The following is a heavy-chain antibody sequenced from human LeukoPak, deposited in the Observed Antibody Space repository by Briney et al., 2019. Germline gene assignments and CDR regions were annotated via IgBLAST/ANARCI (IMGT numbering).Heavy chain of an antibody. Sequence: GASVKVSGKASGGTFSSYAISWVRQAPGQGLEWMGGIIPIFGTANYAQKFQGRVTITADKSTSTAYMELSSLRSEDTAVYYCARDALEYSSGWYMDYWGQGTLVTVSS. CDR3: ARDALEYSSGWYMDY. CDR2: IIPIFGTA. V-gene: IGHV1-69*06. D-gene: IGHD6-19*01. J-gene: IGHJ4*02. CDR1: GGTFSSYA.